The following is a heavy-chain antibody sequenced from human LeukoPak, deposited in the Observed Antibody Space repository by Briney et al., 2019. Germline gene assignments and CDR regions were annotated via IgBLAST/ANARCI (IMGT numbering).Heavy chain of an antibody. V-gene: IGHV1-69*05. Sequence: SVKVSCKASGGTFSSYAISWVRQAPGQGLEWKGRIIPIFGTANYAQKFQGRVTITTDESTSTAYMELSSLRSEDTAVYYCARDLSGSGSPWGQGTLVTVSS. J-gene: IGHJ5*02. D-gene: IGHD1-26*01. CDR2: IIPIFGTA. CDR1: GGTFSSYA. CDR3: ARDLSGSGSP.